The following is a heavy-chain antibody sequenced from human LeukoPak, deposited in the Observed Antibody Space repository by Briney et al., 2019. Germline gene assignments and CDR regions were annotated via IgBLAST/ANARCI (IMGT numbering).Heavy chain of an antibody. CDR2: INHSGST. V-gene: IGHV4-34*01. D-gene: IGHD6-13*01. CDR3: ARQTAAAGGSWFDP. CDR1: GGSFSGYY. Sequence: PSETLSLTCAVYGGSFSGYYWSWIRQPPGKGLEWIGEINHSGSTNYNPSLKSRVTISVDTSKNQFSLKLSSVTAADTAVYYCARQTAAAGGSWFDPWGQGTLVTVSS. J-gene: IGHJ5*02.